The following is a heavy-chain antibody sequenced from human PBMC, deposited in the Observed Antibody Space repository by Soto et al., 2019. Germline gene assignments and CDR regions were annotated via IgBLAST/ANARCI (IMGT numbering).Heavy chain of an antibody. Sequence: GGSLRLSCAASGFTFSNAWMNWVRQAPGKGLEWVGRIKSKTDGGTTDYAAPVKGRFTISRDDSKNTQYLQMNSLKTEDTDEYYFTTVLSYTLFGGFRGMDVGGQGTTFTVSS. V-gene: IGHV3-15*07. CDR3: TTVLSYTLFGGFRGMDV. D-gene: IGHD3-16*01. CDR2: IKSKTDGGTT. J-gene: IGHJ6*02. CDR1: GFTFSNAW.